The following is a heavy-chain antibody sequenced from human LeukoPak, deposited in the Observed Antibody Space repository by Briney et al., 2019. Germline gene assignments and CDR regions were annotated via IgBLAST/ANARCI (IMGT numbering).Heavy chain of an antibody. D-gene: IGHD3-9*01. Sequence: SETLSLTCAVSGGSISSYYWSWIRQPPGKGLEWIGYIYYSGSTNYNPSLKSRVTISVDTSKNQFSLKLSSVTAADTAVYYCARGRYLDPLDSWGQGTLVTVSS. V-gene: IGHV4-59*01. J-gene: IGHJ4*02. CDR1: GGSISSYY. CDR3: ARGRYLDPLDS. CDR2: IYYSGST.